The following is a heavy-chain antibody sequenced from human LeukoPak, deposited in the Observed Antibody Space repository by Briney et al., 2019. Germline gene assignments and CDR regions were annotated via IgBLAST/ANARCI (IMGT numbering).Heavy chain of an antibody. V-gene: IGHV1-2*02. D-gene: IGHD7-27*01. J-gene: IGHJ4*02. CDR2: INPKSGGT. CDR3: ARDGELTGDKAFDY. Sequence: GASVKVSCKASGYTFTGYYMHWVRQAPGQGLEWMGWINPKSGGTNYAQKFQGRVTMTRDTSISTAYMELSRLRSDDTAVYYCARDGELTGDKAFDYWGQGTLVTVSS. CDR1: GYTFTGYY.